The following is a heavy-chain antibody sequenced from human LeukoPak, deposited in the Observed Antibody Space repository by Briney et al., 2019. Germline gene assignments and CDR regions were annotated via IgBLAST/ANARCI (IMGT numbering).Heavy chain of an antibody. CDR1: GGSISSYY. V-gene: IGHV4-59*01. CDR2: IYYSGST. Sequence: SETLSLTCTVSGGSISSYYWSWIRQPPGKGLEWIGYIYYSGSTNYNPSLKSRITISVDTSKNQFSLKLSSVTAVDTAVYYCARDRGYDSPFDHWGQGTLVTVSS. D-gene: IGHD5-12*01. CDR3: ARDRGYDSPFDH. J-gene: IGHJ4*02.